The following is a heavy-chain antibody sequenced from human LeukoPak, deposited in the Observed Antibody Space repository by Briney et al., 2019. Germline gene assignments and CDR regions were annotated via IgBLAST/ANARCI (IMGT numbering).Heavy chain of an antibody. V-gene: IGHV3-30*03. Sequence: GGSLRLSCAASGFTFSAYVMHWVRQAPGKGLEWVAVISYDGSNKNYADSVRGRFTISRDNSKNTLYLQMNSLRAEDTAVYYCTRVWVTMIVVDTHFDYRGQGTLVTVSS. CDR2: ISYDGSNK. J-gene: IGHJ4*02. CDR1: GFTFSAYV. D-gene: IGHD3-22*01. CDR3: TRVWVTMIVVDTHFDY.